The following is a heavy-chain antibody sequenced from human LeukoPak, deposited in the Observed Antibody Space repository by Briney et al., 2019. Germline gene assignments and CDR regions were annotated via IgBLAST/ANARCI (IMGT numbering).Heavy chain of an antibody. Sequence: SETLSLTCNVSGVSISSSSYYWGWIRQPPGKGLEWIGSIYSSGSTYYNSSLKSRVTISIDTSKNQVSLKMSSVTAADPAVYYCAKSGGYGLIDYWGQGTLVTVSS. J-gene: IGHJ4*01. CDR3: AKSGGYGLIDY. CDR1: GVSISSSSYY. V-gene: IGHV4-39*01. CDR2: IYSSGST. D-gene: IGHD6-25*01.